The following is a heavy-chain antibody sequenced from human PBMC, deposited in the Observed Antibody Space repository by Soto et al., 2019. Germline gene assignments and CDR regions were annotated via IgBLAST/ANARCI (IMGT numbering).Heavy chain of an antibody. Sequence: VQLVESGGGVVQPGGSLRLHCEASGFAFENNAMHWVRQAPGKGLEWVSVISEDGTNEHYADSVKGRFSISRDNAKATLFLHMTSLGPEDTGLYYCVENLPSMWFGDFSDWGQGTLVTVSS. CDR3: VENLPSMWFGDFSD. D-gene: IGHD3-10*01. J-gene: IGHJ4*02. CDR2: ISEDGTNE. CDR1: GFAFENNA. V-gene: IGHV3-30*01.